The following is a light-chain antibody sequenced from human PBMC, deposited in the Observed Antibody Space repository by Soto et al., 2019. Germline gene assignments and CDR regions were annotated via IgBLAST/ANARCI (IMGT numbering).Light chain of an antibody. CDR3: QHYNSYSEA. J-gene: IGKJ1*01. V-gene: IGKV1-5*03. Sequence: DIQMTQSPSTLSGSVGDRVTITCLASQTISSWLAWYQQKPGKAPKLLIYKASTLKSGVPSRFRGSGSATELTLTVSSLQPDYFATYYCQHYNSYSEAFGQGTKVELK. CDR1: QTISSW. CDR2: KAS.